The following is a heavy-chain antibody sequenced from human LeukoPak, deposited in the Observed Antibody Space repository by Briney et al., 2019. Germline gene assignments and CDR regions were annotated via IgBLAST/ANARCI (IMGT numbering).Heavy chain of an antibody. CDR3: ARSSGTGTFSY. D-gene: IGHD6-25*01. CDR1: GGSISGSFYY. Sequence: SETLSLTCTVSGGSISGSFYYWAWIRQPPGTGLEWIGSVYYGRSPYFNPSLESRATISVDTSKNHFSLKMSSVTAADTAVYYCARSSGTGTFSYWGQGTLVTVSS. J-gene: IGHJ4*02. V-gene: IGHV4-39*02. CDR2: VYYGRSP.